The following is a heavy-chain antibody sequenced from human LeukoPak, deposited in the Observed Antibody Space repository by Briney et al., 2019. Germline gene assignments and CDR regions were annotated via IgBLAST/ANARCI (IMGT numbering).Heavy chain of an antibody. J-gene: IGHJ3*01. CDR2: ISAYNGNT. Sequence: WASVKVSCKASGYTFTSYGISWVRQAPGQGLEWMGWISAYNGNTNYAQKLQGRVTMTTDTSTSTAYMELRSLRSEDTAIYYCARIRDGYNDAYDLWGQGTVVTVPS. D-gene: IGHD5-24*01. CDR1: GYTFTSYG. CDR3: ARIRDGYNDAYDL. V-gene: IGHV1-18*01.